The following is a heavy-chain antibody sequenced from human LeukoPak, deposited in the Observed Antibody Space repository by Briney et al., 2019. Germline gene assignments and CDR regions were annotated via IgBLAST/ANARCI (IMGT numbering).Heavy chain of an antibody. CDR3: VRESFYYFNY. V-gene: IGHV3-30*03. Sequence: PGGSLRLSCAASGFTFSSYGMHWVRQAPGKGLEWVAVISYDGSNKYYADSVKGRFTISRDSGKNSLYLQMNSLRAEDTALYYCVRESFYYFNYWGQGTLVTVSS. CDR2: ISYDGSNK. J-gene: IGHJ4*02. CDR1: GFTFSSYG.